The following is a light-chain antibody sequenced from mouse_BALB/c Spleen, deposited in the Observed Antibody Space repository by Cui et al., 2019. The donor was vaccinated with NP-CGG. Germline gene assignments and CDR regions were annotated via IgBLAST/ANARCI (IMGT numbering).Light chain of an antibody. J-gene: IGLJ1*01. V-gene: IGLV1*01. CDR2: GTN. CDR1: TGTVTTSNY. Sequence: HAVVTQESALTTSPGETVTLTCRSSTGTVTTSNYANWVQEKPDDLFTGLIGGTNNRAPGVPARFSGSLIGDKAALTITGAQTEDEAIYFCALWYSNHWVFGGGTKLTVL. CDR3: ALWYSNHWV.